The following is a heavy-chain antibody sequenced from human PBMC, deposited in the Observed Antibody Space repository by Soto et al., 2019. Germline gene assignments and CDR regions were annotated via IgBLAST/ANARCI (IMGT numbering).Heavy chain of an antibody. J-gene: IGHJ4*02. CDR3: AKEKYTSSWYYFDY. CDR2: ISWNSGTI. D-gene: IGHD6-13*01. CDR1: GFTFDDYA. Sequence: AGGSLRLSCAASGFTFDDYAMHWVRQAPGKGLEWVSGISWNSGTIAYADSVKGRFTISRDNAKNSLYLQMDSLTAEDTALYYCAKEKYTSSWYYFDYWGQGTPVTVSS. V-gene: IGHV3-9*01.